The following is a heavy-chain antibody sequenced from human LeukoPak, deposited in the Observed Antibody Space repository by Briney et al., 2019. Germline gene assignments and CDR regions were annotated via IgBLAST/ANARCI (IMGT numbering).Heavy chain of an antibody. V-gene: IGHV3-23*01. CDR3: AKGPHYYDSSGYRVPFDY. D-gene: IGHD3-22*01. CDR2: ISGSGGST. J-gene: IGHJ4*02. Sequence: QPGGSLRLSCAASGFTFSSYAMSWVRQAPGKGLEWVSAISGSGGSTYYADSVKGRFTISRDNSKNTLYLQMNSLRAEDTAVYYCAKGPHYYDSSGYRVPFDYWGQGTLVTVSS. CDR1: GFTFSSYA.